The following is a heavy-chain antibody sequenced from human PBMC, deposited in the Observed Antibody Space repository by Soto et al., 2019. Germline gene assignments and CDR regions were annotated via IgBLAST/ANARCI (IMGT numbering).Heavy chain of an antibody. CDR1: GGSISSSSYY. CDR2: IYYSGST. Sequence: ETLSLTCTVSGGSISSSSYYWGWIRQPPGKGLERIGSIYYSGSTYYNPSLKSRVTISVDTSKNQFSLKLSSVTAADTAVYYCARLGYCSGGSCFHSGYYYYYMDVWGKGTTVTVSS. D-gene: IGHD2-15*01. CDR3: ARLGYCSGGSCFHSGYYYYYMDV. V-gene: IGHV4-39*01. J-gene: IGHJ6*03.